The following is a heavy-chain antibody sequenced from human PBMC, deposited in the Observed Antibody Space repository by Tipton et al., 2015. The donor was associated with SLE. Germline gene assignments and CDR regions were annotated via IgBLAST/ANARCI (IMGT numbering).Heavy chain of an antibody. CDR1: GGSFSGYY. V-gene: IGHV4-34*01. J-gene: IGHJ4*02. CDR2: INHSGST. CDR3: ARSAVAGPNYFDY. D-gene: IGHD6-19*01. Sequence: TLSLTCAVYGGSFSGYYWSWIRQPPGKGPEWIGEINHSGSTNYNPSLRSRVTISVDTSKNQFSLKLSSVTAADTAVYYCARSAVAGPNYFDYWGQGTLVTVSS.